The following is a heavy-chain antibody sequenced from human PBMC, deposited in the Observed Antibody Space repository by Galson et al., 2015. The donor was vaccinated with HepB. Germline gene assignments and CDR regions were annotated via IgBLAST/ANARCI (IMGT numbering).Heavy chain of an antibody. J-gene: IGHJ5*02. CDR2: INTYNRNT. CDR3: ARGALVMVVDSTLNNWFGP. V-gene: IGHV1-18*01. CDR1: GYAFSSYP. D-gene: IGHD2-15*01. Sequence: SVKVSCKASGYAFSSYPITWVRQAPGQGLEWVGWINTYNRNTNHARKFQGRVTMTTDTSTSTAFMELRSLRSDDTAVYYRARGALVMVVDSTLNNWFGPWGQGTLVTVSS.